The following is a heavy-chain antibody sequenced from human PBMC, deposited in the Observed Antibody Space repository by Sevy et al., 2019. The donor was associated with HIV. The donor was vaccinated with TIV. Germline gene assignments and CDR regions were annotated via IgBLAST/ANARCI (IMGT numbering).Heavy chain of an antibody. CDR1: GFTFSTYA. J-gene: IGHJ6*02. Sequence: GGSPRLSCVASGFTFSTYAMSWVRQAPGKGLEWVSAISGSGGSTYYADSVKGRFTISRDKSKNTLYLQLNSLRVEDTAVFYCAKGDSTFYGLDVWGQGTTVTVSS. V-gene: IGHV3-23*01. D-gene: IGHD3-3*02. CDR2: ISGSGGST. CDR3: AKGDSTFYGLDV.